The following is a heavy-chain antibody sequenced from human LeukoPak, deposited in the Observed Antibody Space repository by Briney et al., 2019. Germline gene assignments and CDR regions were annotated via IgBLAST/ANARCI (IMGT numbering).Heavy chain of an antibody. J-gene: IGHJ6*02. CDR2: FDPEDGET. V-gene: IGHV1-24*01. Sequence: ASVKVSCKVSGYTLTELSMHWVRQAPGKGLEWMGGFDPEDGETIYAQKFQGRVTMTEDTSTDTAYMELSSLRSDDTAVYYCARDQDYGGNSLYYGMDVWGQGTTVTVSS. CDR1: GYTLTELS. CDR3: ARDQDYGGNSLYYGMDV. D-gene: IGHD4-23*01.